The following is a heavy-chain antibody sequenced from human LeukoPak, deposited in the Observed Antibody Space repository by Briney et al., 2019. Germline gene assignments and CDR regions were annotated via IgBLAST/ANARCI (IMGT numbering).Heavy chain of an antibody. J-gene: IGHJ4*02. D-gene: IGHD6-13*01. V-gene: IGHV3-74*01. CDR2: ISTDARTI. CDR1: GFTFSSNW. Sequence: GGSLRLSCAASGFTFSSNWMHWVRQAPGKGLVWVPHISTDARTITYADFVKGRFTISRDNAKNSLYLQMNSLRAEDTAVYYCARDGQQLPLDYWGQGTLVTVSS. CDR3: ARDGQQLPLDY.